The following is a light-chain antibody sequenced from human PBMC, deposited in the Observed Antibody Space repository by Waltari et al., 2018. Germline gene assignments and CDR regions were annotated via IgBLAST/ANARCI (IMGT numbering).Light chain of an antibody. J-gene: IGKJ1*01. CDR3: MQGIESPT. V-gene: IGKV2-40*01. Sequence: DIVMTQTPLSLHVTLGEPASISCRSSQSLLDSEDGKTYLDWYLQKPGQSPQLLIYEVSNRASGVPDRISGSGSDTDFTLNINRVEAEDVGVYYCMQGIESPTFGQGTKVEIK. CDR2: EVS. CDR1: QSLLDSEDGKTY.